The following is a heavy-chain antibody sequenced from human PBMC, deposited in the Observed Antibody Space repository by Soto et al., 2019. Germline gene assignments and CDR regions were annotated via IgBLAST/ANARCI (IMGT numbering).Heavy chain of an antibody. CDR1: GFTFSNYA. J-gene: IGHJ6*02. V-gene: IGHV3-30-3*01. Sequence: QVHLVESGGGVVQPGRSLRLSCAASGFTFSNYAMHWVRQAPGKGLEWVAVISYDGSAKYNANSVKGRFTISRDNSKNTLYLQMNSLRAEDTAVYYCARDTGPNGYNYYYFGMDVWGQGTTVTVSS. D-gene: IGHD5-18*01. CDR3: ARDTGPNGYNYYYFGMDV. CDR2: ISYDGSAK.